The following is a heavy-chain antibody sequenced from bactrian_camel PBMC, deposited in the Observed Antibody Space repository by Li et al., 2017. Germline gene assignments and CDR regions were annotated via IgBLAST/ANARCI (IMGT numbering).Heavy chain of an antibody. J-gene: IGHJ4*01. CDR2: IYTGGGST. Sequence: VQLVESGGGLVQPGGSLRLSCLASGFSFGRYYMSWVRQAPGKGLEWVSSIYTGGGSTYYADSVKGRFTISKDNAKDTLYLQMSSLKPEDTAIYYCAAADWVWVFDGRLKTSADSSSNRGQGTQVTVS. CDR1: GFSFGRYY. CDR3: AAADWVWVFDGRLKTSADSSSN. V-gene: IGHV3S19*01. D-gene: IGHD3*01.